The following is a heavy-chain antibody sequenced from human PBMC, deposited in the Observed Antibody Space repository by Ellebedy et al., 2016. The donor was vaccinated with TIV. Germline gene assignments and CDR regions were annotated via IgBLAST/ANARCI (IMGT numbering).Heavy chain of an antibody. CDR2: ISSSSSYI. CDR1: GFTFSSYS. D-gene: IGHD1-26*01. V-gene: IGHV3-21*04. Sequence: GESLKISXAASGFTFSSYSMNWVRQAPGKGLEWVSSISSSSSYIYYADSVKGRFTISRDNAKNSLYLQMNSLRAEDTAVYYCAKEWERGWFNPWGQGTLVTVSS. CDR3: AKEWERGWFNP. J-gene: IGHJ5*02.